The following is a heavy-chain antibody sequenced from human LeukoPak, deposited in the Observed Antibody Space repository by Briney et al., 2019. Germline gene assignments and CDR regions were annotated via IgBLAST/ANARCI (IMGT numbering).Heavy chain of an antibody. CDR2: IYPGDSDT. V-gene: IGHV5-51*01. J-gene: IGHJ3*02. CDR1: GYSFTSYW. Sequence: GESLKISCKGSGYSFTSYWIGWVRQMPGKGLEWMGIIYPGDSDTRYSPSFQGPVTISADKSISTAYLQWSSLKASDTAMYYCARLRLYDYVWGSFGTPTPTDAFDIWGQGTMVTVSS. CDR3: ARLRLYDYVWGSFGTPTPTDAFDI. D-gene: IGHD3-16*01.